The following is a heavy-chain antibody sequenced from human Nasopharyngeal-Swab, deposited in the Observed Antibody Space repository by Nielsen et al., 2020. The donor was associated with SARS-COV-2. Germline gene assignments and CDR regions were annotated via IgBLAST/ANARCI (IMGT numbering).Heavy chain of an antibody. Sequence: RQAPGEGLEWIGYIYYSGSTYYNPSLKSRLTISVDTSKNQFSLKLSSVTAADTAVYYCARAPTVFGVVITAFDYWGQGALVTVSS. CDR3: ARAPTVFGVVITAFDY. D-gene: IGHD3-3*01. CDR2: IYYSGST. V-gene: IGHV4-31*02. J-gene: IGHJ4*02.